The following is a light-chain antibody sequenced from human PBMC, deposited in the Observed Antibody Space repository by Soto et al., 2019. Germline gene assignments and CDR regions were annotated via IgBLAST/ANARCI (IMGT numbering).Light chain of an antibody. J-gene: IGLJ2*01. V-gene: IGLV2-14*01. Sequence: QSALTQPASVSGSPGQSITISCTGTSSDVGGYNYVSWYQQHPGKAPKLMIYEVNNRPSGVSNRFSGSKSGNTASLTISRLQAEDEADYYCSSYTSSSTLVLFGGGTKLTVL. CDR2: EVN. CDR3: SSYTSSSTLVL. CDR1: SSDVGGYNY.